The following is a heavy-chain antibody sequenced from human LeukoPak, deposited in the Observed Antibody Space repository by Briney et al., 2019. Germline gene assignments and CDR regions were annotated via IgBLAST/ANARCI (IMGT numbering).Heavy chain of an antibody. Sequence: PSETLSLTCAVYGGSFSGYYWSWIRQPPGKGPEWIGEINHSGSTNYNPSLKSRVTISVDTSKNQFSLKLSSVTAADTAVYYCARLGSYFHLGPWGYNWFDPWGQGTLVTASS. V-gene: IGHV4-34*01. CDR1: GGSFSGYY. CDR3: ARLGSYFHLGPWGYNWFDP. J-gene: IGHJ5*02. CDR2: INHSGST. D-gene: IGHD1-26*01.